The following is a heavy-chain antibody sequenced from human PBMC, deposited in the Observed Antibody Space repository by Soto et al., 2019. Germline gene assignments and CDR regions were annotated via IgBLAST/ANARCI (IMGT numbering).Heavy chain of an antibody. D-gene: IGHD2-15*01. Sequence: ASVKVSCKASGFSFSDYFMHWVRQAPGQGLEWMGIINPSGDSRNYAQKFQGRVTITRDTSTSTVYMDLSRLRSDDTAVYYCAREALLAPFDPWGQGTLVTVSS. V-gene: IGHV1-46*01. CDR1: GFSFSDYF. CDR3: AREALLAPFDP. CDR2: INPSGDSR. J-gene: IGHJ5*02.